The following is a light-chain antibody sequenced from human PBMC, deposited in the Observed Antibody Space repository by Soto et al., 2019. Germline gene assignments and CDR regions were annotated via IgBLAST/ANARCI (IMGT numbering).Light chain of an antibody. CDR2: LGS. CDR1: QSLLHSNGYNY. J-gene: IGKJ1*01. Sequence: DIVMTQSPLSLPVTPGEPASISCRSSQSLLHSNGYNYLDWYLQKPGQSPQLLIYLGSNRASGVPDRFSGSGTGTDFTLKISSVEVEDVGVYYYMQDLQTTRTFGQGTKVEIK. V-gene: IGKV2-28*01. CDR3: MQDLQTTRT.